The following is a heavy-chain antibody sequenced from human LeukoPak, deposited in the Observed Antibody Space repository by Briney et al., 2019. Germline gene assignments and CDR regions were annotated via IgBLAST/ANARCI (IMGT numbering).Heavy chain of an antibody. Sequence: GGSLRLSCVVSGFTLSDYGMHWVRQAPGKGLEWVAFIRYNGNNQYYADSVKGRFTISRDNSKNTLYLQMNSLKGDDTAVYYCAKDSAFYYIDVWGKGTTVIISS. CDR3: AKDSAFYYIDV. D-gene: IGHD3-10*01. J-gene: IGHJ6*03. V-gene: IGHV3-30*02. CDR1: GFTLSDYG. CDR2: IRYNGNNQ.